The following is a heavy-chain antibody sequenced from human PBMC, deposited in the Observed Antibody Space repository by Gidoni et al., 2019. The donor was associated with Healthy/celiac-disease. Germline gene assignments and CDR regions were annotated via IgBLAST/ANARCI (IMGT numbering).Heavy chain of an antibody. CDR1: GGSFSGYY. J-gene: IGHJ4*02. Sequence: QVQLQQWGAGLLKPSETLSLTCAVYGGSFSGYYWSWIRQPPGKGLEWIGEINHSGSTNYNPSLKSRVTISVDTSKNQFSLKLSSVTAADTAVYYCARGHRGPYFDYWGQGTLVTVSS. CDR3: ARGHRGPYFDY. CDR2: INHSGST. V-gene: IGHV4-34*01.